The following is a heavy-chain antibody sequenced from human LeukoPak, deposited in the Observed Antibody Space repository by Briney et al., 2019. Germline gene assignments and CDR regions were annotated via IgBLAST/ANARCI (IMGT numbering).Heavy chain of an antibody. CDR1: SYTFTSYG. D-gene: IGHD1-26*01. CDR2: SSAYNGNT. J-gene: IGHJ5*02. CDR3: ARDEDGSNWFDP. Sequence: ASVKVSCKASSYTFTSYGISWVRQAPGLGLEWMGWSSAYNGNTNYAQKLQGRVTMTTDTSTSTAYMELRSLRSDDTAVYYCARDEDGSNWFDPWGQGTLVTVSS. V-gene: IGHV1-18*01.